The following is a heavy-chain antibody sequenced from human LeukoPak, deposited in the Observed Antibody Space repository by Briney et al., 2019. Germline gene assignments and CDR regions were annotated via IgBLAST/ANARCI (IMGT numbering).Heavy chain of an antibody. D-gene: IGHD4-11*01. CDR1: GFVYRNYV. CDR2: ISYDGSNK. V-gene: IGHV3-30-3*01. Sequence: GGSLRLSCAACGFVYRNYVMHWLRQAPGKGLEWVAVISYDGSNKYYADSVKGRFTISRDNSKNTLYLQMNSLRAEDTAVYYCAREDYGKYHFDNWGQGTLVTVSS. CDR3: AREDYGKYHFDN. J-gene: IGHJ4*02.